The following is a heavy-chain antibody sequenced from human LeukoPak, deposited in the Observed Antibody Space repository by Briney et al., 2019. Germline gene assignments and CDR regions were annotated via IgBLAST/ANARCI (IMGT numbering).Heavy chain of an antibody. J-gene: IGHJ4*02. V-gene: IGHV1-69*06. D-gene: IGHD6-19*01. CDR1: GGTFSSYA. Sequence: ASVKVSCKASGGTFSSYAISRVRQAPGQGLEWMGGIIPIFGTANYAQKFQGRVTITADKSTSTAYMELSSLRSEDTAVYYCARGPFSSGWYYHFDYWGQGTLVTVSS. CDR2: IIPIFGTA. CDR3: ARGPFSSGWYYHFDY.